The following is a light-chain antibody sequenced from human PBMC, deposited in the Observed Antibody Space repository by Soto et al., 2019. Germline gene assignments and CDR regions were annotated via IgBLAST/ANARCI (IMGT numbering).Light chain of an antibody. CDR2: AAS. Sequence: SQLTQSPSSLSASVGDRVTITCRASQDISSYLALYQQEPGKAPKLLIYAASTLQSGVPSRFSGSGSGTDFTLTISTLQPEDFATYYCQQLNSYPWTFGQGTKVDIK. V-gene: IGKV1-9*01. CDR1: QDISSY. J-gene: IGKJ1*01. CDR3: QQLNSYPWT.